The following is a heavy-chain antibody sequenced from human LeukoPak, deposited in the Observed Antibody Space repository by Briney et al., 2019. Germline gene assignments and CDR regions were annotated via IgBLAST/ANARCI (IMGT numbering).Heavy chain of an antibody. D-gene: IGHD5-24*01. J-gene: IGHJ4*02. V-gene: IGHV3-48*01. CDR3: ARGEYHQDGIGYNRFDN. CDR1: GFTFSTYS. CDR2: ISAASRGI. Sequence: GGSLRLSCAASGFTFSTYSMSWVHQAPGKGLEWISHISAASRGIYYADTVKGRFTISRDNAENSVFLQMRSLRPEDTAVYYCARGEYHQDGIGYNRFDNWGQGALVTVSS.